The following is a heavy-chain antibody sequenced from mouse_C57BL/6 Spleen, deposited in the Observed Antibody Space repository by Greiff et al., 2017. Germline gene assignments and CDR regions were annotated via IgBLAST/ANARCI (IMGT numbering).Heavy chain of an antibody. D-gene: IGHD2-4*01. CDR2: IGSGGST. CDR1: GFSLTSYG. V-gene: IGHV2-2*01. Sequence: QVQLKQSGPGLVQPSQSLSITCTVSGFSLTSYGVHWVRQSPGKGLEWLGVIGSGGSTDYNAAFISRLSISKDNSKSQVFFKMNSLQADDTAIYYCARGRDYDKDYFDYWGQGTTLTVSS. CDR3: ARGRDYDKDYFDY. J-gene: IGHJ2*01.